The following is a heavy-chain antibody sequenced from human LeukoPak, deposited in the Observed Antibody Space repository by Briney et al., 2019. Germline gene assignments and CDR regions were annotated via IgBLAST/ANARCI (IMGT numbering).Heavy chain of an antibody. CDR1: GYAFTGYD. CDR3: TRGSLSGSSRDY. Sequence: ASVRVSCKASGYAFTGYDINWVRQATGQGLAWMGWMNPNTGDTGYAQKFQGRLTMTRNTSIDTAYMEPSGLRSEDTAIYYCTRGSLSGSSRDYWGQGTLVTVSS. J-gene: IGHJ4*02. CDR2: MNPNTGDT. D-gene: IGHD1-26*01. V-gene: IGHV1-8*01.